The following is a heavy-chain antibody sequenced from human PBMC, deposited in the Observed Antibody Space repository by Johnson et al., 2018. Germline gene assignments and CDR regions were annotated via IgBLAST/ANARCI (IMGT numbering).Heavy chain of an antibody. CDR1: GFTFSSYA. D-gene: IGHD6-13*01. Sequence: VQLVESGGGLVQPGGSLRLSCAASGFTFSSYAMSWVRQAPGKGLEWVSAISSGSSYIYHADSVKGRFTISRDNAKNSLYLQMNSLRDEDMAVYYCGRGIAAAGSYYYGMDVWGKGTTVTVSS. J-gene: IGHJ6*04. V-gene: IGHV3-21*01. CDR2: ISSGSSYI. CDR3: GRGIAAAGSYYYGMDV.